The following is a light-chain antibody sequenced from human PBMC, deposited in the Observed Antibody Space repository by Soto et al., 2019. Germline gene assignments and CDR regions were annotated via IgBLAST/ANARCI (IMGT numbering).Light chain of an antibody. CDR3: QQYGSSIT. CDR1: QTLSNSF. V-gene: IGKV3-20*01. CDR2: DTS. J-gene: IGKJ5*01. Sequence: EIVLTQSPGTLSLSPGERATLSCRASQTLSNSFIAWYQQKPGQAPRLLIYDTSSRATGVPDRYSASGSGTDFTLIISRLEPDDFAVYYCQQYGSSITFGQGTRLEI.